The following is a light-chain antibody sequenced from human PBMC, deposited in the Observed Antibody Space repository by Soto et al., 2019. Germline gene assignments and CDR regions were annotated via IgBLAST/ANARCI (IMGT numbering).Light chain of an antibody. CDR2: AAS. CDR3: QKYNSVPFT. CDR1: QGISNY. V-gene: IGKV1-27*01. J-gene: IGKJ3*01. Sequence: DIQMTQSPPSLSASVGDRVTITCRASQGISNYLAWYQQKPGKVPKLLIYAASTLQSGVPSRFSGSGSGTDFSLTIRSLQPEDVASYYCQKYNSVPFTFGPGTKVEI.